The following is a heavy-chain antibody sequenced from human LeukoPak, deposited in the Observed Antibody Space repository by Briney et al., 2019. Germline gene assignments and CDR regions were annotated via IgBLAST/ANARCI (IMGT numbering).Heavy chain of an antibody. CDR1: GGSISTYY. CDR3: ARDAGVVGATYNFDY. D-gene: IGHD1-26*01. J-gene: IGHJ4*02. Sequence: PSETLSLTCTVSGGSISTYYWSWIRQPPGKGLEWIGYIYYSGSTNYNPSLKSRVTISVDTSKNQFSLKLSSVTAADTAVYYCARDAGVVGATYNFDYWGQGTLVTVSS. CDR2: IYYSGST. V-gene: IGHV4-59*01.